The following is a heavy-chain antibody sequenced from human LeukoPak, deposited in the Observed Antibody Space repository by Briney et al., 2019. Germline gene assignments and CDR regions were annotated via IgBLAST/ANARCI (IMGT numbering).Heavy chain of an antibody. Sequence: PSETLSLTCNVSGGSFSGYYWSWIRQPPGKGLEWIGEINHSGSTNYNPSLKSRVTISVDTSKNQFSLKLSSVTAADTAVYYCTLRFLEKKTSGGKKYNWFDPWGQGTLVTVSS. CDR2: INHSGST. CDR1: GGSFSGYY. CDR3: TLRFLEKKTSGGKKYNWFDP. V-gene: IGHV4-34*01. D-gene: IGHD3-3*01. J-gene: IGHJ5*02.